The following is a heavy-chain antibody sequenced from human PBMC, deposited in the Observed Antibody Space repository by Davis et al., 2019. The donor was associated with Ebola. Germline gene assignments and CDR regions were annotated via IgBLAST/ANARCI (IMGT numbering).Heavy chain of an antibody. Sequence: AASVKVSCKASGYTFTGYYMHWVRQAPRQGLEWMGLINPGGGSTNYAQKFQGRVTMTRDTSTSTVYMELSSLRSEDTAVYYCASKGRGGYNYYAFDIWGQGTMVTVSS. V-gene: IGHV1-46*01. CDR3: ASKGRGGYNYYAFDI. J-gene: IGHJ3*02. CDR2: INPGGGST. CDR1: GYTFTGYY. D-gene: IGHD5-24*01.